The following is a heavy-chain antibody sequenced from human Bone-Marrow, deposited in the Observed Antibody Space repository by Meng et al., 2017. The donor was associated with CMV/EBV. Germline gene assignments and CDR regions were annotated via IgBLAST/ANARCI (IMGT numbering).Heavy chain of an antibody. J-gene: IGHJ6*02. Sequence: ETLSLTCAASGFTFSSYWMSWVRQAPGKGLEWVANIKQDGSEKYYVDSVKGRFTISRDNAKNSLYLQMNSLRAEDTAVYYCARGGLWYDFWSGYFSRSSMDVWGQGPTVTVSS. D-gene: IGHD3-3*01. CDR3: ARGGLWYDFWSGYFSRSSMDV. CDR2: IKQDGSEK. CDR1: GFTFSSYW. V-gene: IGHV3-7*01.